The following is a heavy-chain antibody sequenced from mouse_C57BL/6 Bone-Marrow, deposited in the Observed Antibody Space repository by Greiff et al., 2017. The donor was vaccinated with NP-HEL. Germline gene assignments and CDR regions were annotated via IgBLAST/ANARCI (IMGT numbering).Heavy chain of an antibody. CDR2: IYPSDSET. CDR3: ALYYYGSSCHGDV. D-gene: IGHD1-1*01. CDR1: GYTFTSYW. V-gene: IGHV1-61*01. Sequence: QVQLQQPGAELVRPGSSVKLSCKASGYTFTSYWMDWVKQRPGQGLEWIGNIYPSDSETHYNQKFKEKATLTVDKSSSTAYMQLSSLTSEDSAVYYFALYYYGSSCHGDVWGTGTTVTVSS. J-gene: IGHJ1*03.